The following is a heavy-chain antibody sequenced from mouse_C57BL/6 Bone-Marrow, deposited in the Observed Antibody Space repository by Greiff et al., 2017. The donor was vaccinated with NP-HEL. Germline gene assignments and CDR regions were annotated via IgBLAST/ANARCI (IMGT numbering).Heavy chain of an antibody. Sequence: EVKLMESGPELVKPGASVKIPCKASGYTFTDYNMDWVKQSHGKSLEWIGDINPNNGGTIYNQKFKGKATLTVDKSSSTAYMELRSLTSEDTAVYYCARWGLYYSKGDYYAMDYWGQGTSVTVSS. CDR3: ARWGLYYSKGDYYAMDY. CDR1: GYTFTDYN. V-gene: IGHV1-18*01. CDR2: INPNNGGT. J-gene: IGHJ4*01. D-gene: IGHD2-5*01.